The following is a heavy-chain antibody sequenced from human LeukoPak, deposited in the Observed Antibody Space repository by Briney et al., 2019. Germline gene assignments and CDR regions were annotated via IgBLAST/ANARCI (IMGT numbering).Heavy chain of an antibody. CDR1: GGSVSSYY. CDR2: IYYSGST. D-gene: IGHD3-9*01. CDR3: ARVRILIGYRWFDP. Sequence: TSETLSLTCTVSGGSVSSYYWSWIRQPPGKGLEWIGHIYYSGSTNYNPSLKSRVTISVDTSKNQFSLKLSSVTAADTAVYYCARVRILIGYRWFDPWGQGTLVTVSS. J-gene: IGHJ5*02. V-gene: IGHV4-59*02.